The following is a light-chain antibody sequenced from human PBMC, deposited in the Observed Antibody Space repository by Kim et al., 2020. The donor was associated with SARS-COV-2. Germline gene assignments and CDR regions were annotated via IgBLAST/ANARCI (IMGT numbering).Light chain of an antibody. CDR3: QRYNSYPYS. J-gene: IGKJ2*01. CDR1: QGISSC. V-gene: IGKV1-5*01. Sequence: SASRGDRAAISARARQGISSCLAWYQQKTGKAPKLLIYDAYSLQSGAPSRFSGRGSGTEFTPTIRSLQPDDFATYYCQRYNSYPYSFGQGTKLEI. CDR2: DAY.